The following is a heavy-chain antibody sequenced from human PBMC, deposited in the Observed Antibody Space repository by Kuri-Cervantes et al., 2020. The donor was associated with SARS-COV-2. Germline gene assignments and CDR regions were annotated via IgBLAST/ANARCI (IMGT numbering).Heavy chain of an antibody. CDR1: GFTFSSYS. CDR3: ARDNSGTTFSVF. Sequence: GESLKISCAASGFTFSSYSMNWVRQAPGKGLEWVSSISSSSSYIYYADSVKSRFTISRDNAKNSLYLQMNSLRAEDTAVYYCARDNSGTTFSVFWGQGTMVTVSS. D-gene: IGHD1/OR15-1a*01. V-gene: IGHV3-21*01. J-gene: IGHJ3*01. CDR2: ISSSSSYI.